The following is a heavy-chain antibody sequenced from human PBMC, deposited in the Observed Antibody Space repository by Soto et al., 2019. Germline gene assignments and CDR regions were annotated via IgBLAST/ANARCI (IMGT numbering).Heavy chain of an antibody. CDR3: AKVSGTTQEAPLD. CDR2: ISYDGSNK. Sequence: GGSLRLSCAASGFTFSSYGMHWVRQAPGKGLEWVAVISYDGSNKYYADSVKGRFTISRDNSKNTLYLQMNSLRAEDTAVYYCAKVSGTTQEAPLDWGQGTLVTVSS. V-gene: IGHV3-30*18. CDR1: GFTFSSYG. D-gene: IGHD6-25*01. J-gene: IGHJ4*02.